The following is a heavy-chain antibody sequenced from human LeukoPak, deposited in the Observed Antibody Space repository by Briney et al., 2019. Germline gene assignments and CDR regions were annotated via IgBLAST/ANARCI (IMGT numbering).Heavy chain of an antibody. V-gene: IGHV3-7*01. J-gene: IGHJ2*01. Sequence: PGGSLRLSCAASGFTFSSYWMSWVRQAPGKGLEWVANIKQDGSEKYYVDSVKGRFTISRDNAKNSLYLQMNSLRAEDTAVYYCARPPSGSYGWAPPNWYFDLWGRGTLVTVSS. CDR3: ARPPSGSYGWAPPNWYFDL. CDR1: GFTFSSYW. D-gene: IGHD1-26*01. CDR2: IKQDGSEK.